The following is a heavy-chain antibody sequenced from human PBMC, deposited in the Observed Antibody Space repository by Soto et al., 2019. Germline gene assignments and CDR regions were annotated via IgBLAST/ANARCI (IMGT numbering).Heavy chain of an antibody. CDR1: CDSVSSGNYY. CDR2: IYYTGNT. D-gene: IGHD1-1*01. J-gene: IGHJ6*02. CDR3: AGDSWTVSAYNYYGMDV. Sequence: PSETLSLTCTVSCDSVSSGNYYWTWIRQPPGKGLEYIGYIYYTGNTYYNPSLKGRAIISADTSKNQFSLKLSSVTAADTAVYYCAGDSWTVSAYNYYGMDVWGQGTTVTVSS. V-gene: IGHV4-30-4*01.